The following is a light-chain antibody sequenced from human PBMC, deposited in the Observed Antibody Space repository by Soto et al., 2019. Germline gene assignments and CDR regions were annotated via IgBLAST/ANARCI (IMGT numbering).Light chain of an antibody. CDR2: WAS. J-gene: IGKJ4*01. CDR3: QQYYETPFT. Sequence: DIVMTQSPDSLTVSLGERANISCKSSQSVFYRSTKTNYLGWYQQKPGQRPRLLIYWASTREIGVPDRFSGSGSRTDFTLTISSLQAEDAAIYYCQQYYETPFTFGGGTKVEI. V-gene: IGKV4-1*01. CDR1: QSVFYRSTKTNY.